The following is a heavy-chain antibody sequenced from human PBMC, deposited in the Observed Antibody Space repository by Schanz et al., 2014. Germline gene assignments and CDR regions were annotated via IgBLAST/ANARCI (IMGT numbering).Heavy chain of an antibody. CDR2: IIPNLGSA. CDR3: ARAGQDYSDSSGYATYYFGN. V-gene: IGHV1-69*04. CDR1: GDTLSSYG. Sequence: QVQLVQSGAEVKKPGSSVTVSCKASGDTLSSYGISWARQAPGQGLEWMGRIIPNLGSANYAQKFQGRVTITADKSTSTVYMELSSLRSEDTAVYYCARAGQDYSDSSGYATYYFGNWGQGTLVTVSS. D-gene: IGHD3-22*01. J-gene: IGHJ4*02.